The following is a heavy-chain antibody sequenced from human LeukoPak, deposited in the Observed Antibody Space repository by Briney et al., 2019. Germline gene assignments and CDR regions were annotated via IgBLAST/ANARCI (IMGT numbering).Heavy chain of an antibody. J-gene: IGHJ4*02. D-gene: IGHD5-18*01. CDR3: ARGELGQLWFDY. Sequence: PSETLSLTCTVSGGSISSYYWSWIRQPPGKGLEWIGYIYYSGSTNYNPSLKSRVTISVDTSKNQFSLKLSSVTAADTAVYYCARGELGQLWFDYWGQGTLVTVSS. V-gene: IGHV4-59*01. CDR1: GGSISSYY. CDR2: IYYSGST.